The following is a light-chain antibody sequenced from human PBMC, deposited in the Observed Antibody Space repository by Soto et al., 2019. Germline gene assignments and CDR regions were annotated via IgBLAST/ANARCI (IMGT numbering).Light chain of an antibody. CDR3: HQTYGKHRT. V-gene: IGKV1-39*01. CDR2: AAS. CDR1: QNISKY. J-gene: IGKJ1*01. Sequence: DIQMTQSPSSLSASVGDRVTITFRASQNISKYLNWYQQKLGKAPKLLIYAASSLQSGVPSRFSGSGSVTDLTLSISSLQPEDFATYYCHQTYGKHRTFGQGTKVDIK.